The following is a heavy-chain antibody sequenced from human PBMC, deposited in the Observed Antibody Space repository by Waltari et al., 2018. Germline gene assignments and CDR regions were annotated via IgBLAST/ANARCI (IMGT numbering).Heavy chain of an antibody. CDR1: GFTFSNAW. CDR2: IKSKTDGGTT. J-gene: IGHJ6*02. CDR3: TTSLLWFGEFYYYYGMDV. V-gene: IGHV3-15*07. D-gene: IGHD3-10*01. Sequence: EVQLVESGGGLVKPGGSLRLSCAASGFTFSNAWMNWVRQAPGKGLGWVGRIKSKTDGGTTDYAAPVKGRFTISRDDSKNTLYLQMNSLKTEDTAVYYCTTSLLWFGEFYYYYGMDVWGQGTTVTVSS.